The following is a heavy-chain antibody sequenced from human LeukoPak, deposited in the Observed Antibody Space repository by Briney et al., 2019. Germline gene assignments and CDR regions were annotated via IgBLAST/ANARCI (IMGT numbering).Heavy chain of an antibody. V-gene: IGHV3-53*01. CDR1: GFTVSSNF. Sequence: GGSLRLSCAASGFTVSSNFMTWVRQAPGKGLEWVSAIYSGGSTYYADSVKGRFTISRDNSKNTLYLQMNSLRAEDTAVYYCARSPDGYYCVGYFQHWGQGTLVTVSS. D-gene: IGHD3-22*01. CDR3: ARSPDGYYCVGYFQH. J-gene: IGHJ1*01. CDR2: IYSGGST.